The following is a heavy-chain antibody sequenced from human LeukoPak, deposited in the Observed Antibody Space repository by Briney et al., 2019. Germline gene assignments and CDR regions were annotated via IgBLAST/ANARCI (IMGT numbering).Heavy chain of an antibody. CDR1: GFTFSSYS. J-gene: IGHJ4*02. D-gene: IGHD6-13*01. V-gene: IGHV3-21*01. Sequence: GGSLRLSCAASGFTFSSYSMNWVRQAPGKGLEWVSSISSSSSYIYYADSVKGRFTISRDNAKNSLYLQMNSLRAEDTAVYYCARIWTVAAAGTDYWGQGTLVTVPS. CDR3: ARIWTVAAAGTDY. CDR2: ISSSSSYI.